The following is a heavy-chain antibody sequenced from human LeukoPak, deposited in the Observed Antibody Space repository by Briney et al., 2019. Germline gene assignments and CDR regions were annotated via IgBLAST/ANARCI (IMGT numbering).Heavy chain of an antibody. CDR3: ARAFPPNYGSGSYYYYYYMDV. J-gene: IGHJ6*03. CDR1: GGNFNTYA. V-gene: IGHV1-2*02. CDR2: INPNSGST. Sequence: ASVKVSCKASGGNFNTYAISWVRQAPGQGLEWMGWINPNSGSTNYAQKFQGRVTMTRDTSISTAYMELSRLRSDDTAVYYCARAFPPNYGSGSYYYYYYMDVWGKGTTVTISS. D-gene: IGHD3-10*01.